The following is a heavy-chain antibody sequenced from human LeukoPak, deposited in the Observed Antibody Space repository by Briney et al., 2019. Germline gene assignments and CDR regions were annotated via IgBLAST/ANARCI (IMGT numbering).Heavy chain of an antibody. J-gene: IGHJ4*02. CDR2: ISGSGRDT. CDR3: AKAGAVCSSTSCYAKY. Sequence: PGGSLRLSCAASGFTFSTYAMNWVRQAPGKGLEWVSAISGSGRDTYYTDSVKGRFTISRDNSKNTLYLQMHSLRAEDTAVYYCAKAGAVCSSTSCYAKYWGQGTLVTVSS. D-gene: IGHD2-2*01. V-gene: IGHV3-23*01. CDR1: GFTFSTYA.